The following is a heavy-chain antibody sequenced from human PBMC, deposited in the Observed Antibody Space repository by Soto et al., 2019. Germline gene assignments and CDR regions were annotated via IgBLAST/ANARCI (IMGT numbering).Heavy chain of an antibody. V-gene: IGHV3-15*07. J-gene: IGHJ4*02. D-gene: IGHD3-10*01. CDR3: TRRPKAGDAGVDHLAY. Sequence: EVRLVESGGGSVKPEGSLRLSCAASGLRFSDAWMNWVRQTPGKGLEWVGRIKSKADGGTVDYAAPVNGRFTISRDDSENMLYLHMNSLKADDTGIYYCTRRPKAGDAGVDHLAYWGQGALVTVSS. CDR1: GLRFSDAW. CDR2: IKSKADGGTV.